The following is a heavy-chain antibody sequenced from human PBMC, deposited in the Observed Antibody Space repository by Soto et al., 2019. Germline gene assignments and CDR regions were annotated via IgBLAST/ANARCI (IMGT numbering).Heavy chain of an antibody. Sequence: GGSLRLSCAASGFTFSSYWMSWVRQAPGKGLEWVANIKQDGSEKYYVDSVKGRFTISRDNAKNSLYLQMNSLRAEDTAVYYCARSPLGIGPYYFDYWGQGTLVTVSS. CDR1: GFTFSSYW. J-gene: IGHJ4*02. CDR2: IKQDGSEK. CDR3: ARSPLGIGPYYFDY. V-gene: IGHV3-7*03. D-gene: IGHD7-27*01.